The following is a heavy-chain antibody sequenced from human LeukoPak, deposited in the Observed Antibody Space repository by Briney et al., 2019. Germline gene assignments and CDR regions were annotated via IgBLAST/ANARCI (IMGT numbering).Heavy chain of an antibody. D-gene: IGHD1-26*01. CDR1: GFTFSGYA. J-gene: IGHJ4*02. CDR3: AKAGSHSYFEY. Sequence: PGGSLRLSCAASGFTFSGYAMNWVRQAPGKGLVWVSAISGGGGTSTYYADSVKGRFTISRDNSKNTLYLQMNSLRAEDTAVYYCAKAGSHSYFEYWGQGTLVTVSS. V-gene: IGHV3-23*01. CDR2: ISGGGGTST.